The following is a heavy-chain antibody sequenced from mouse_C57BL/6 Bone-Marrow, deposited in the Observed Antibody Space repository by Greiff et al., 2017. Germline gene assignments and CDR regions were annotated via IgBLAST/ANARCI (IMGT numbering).Heavy chain of an antibody. Sequence: QVQLQQSGPGLVQPSQSLSITCTVSGFSLTSYGVHWVRQSPGKGLEWLGVIWSGGSTDYNAAFISSLSISKDNSKSQVFFKMNSLQADDTAIYYCARLRRFAYWGQGTLVTVSA. D-gene: IGHD2-12*01. V-gene: IGHV2-2*01. J-gene: IGHJ3*01. CDR3: ARLRRFAY. CDR2: IWSGGST. CDR1: GFSLTSYG.